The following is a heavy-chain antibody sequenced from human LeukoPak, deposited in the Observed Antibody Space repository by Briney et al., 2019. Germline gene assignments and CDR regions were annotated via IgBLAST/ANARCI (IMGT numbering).Heavy chain of an antibody. J-gene: IGHJ5*02. CDR2: IYYSGST. CDR3: ARRHVTMVRGVKDWFDP. V-gene: IGHV4-39*01. Sequence: SETLSLTCTVSGGSISSSSYYWGWIRQPPGKGLEWIGSIYYSGSTYYNPSLKSRVTISVDTSKNQFSLKLSSVTAADTAVYYCARRHVTMVRGVKDWFDPWGQGTLVTVSS. CDR1: GGSISSSSYY. D-gene: IGHD3-10*01.